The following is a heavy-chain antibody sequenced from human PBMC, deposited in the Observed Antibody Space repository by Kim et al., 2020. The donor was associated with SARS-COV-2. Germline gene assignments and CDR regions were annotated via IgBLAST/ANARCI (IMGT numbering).Heavy chain of an antibody. D-gene: IGHD3-10*01. Sequence: SETLSLTCAVYGESFSGYYWTWIRQSPEKGLEWLGEINHSGTTNYNPSLKSRLTVSVDTSKNQFHLKVTSMTAADTAIYFCARRDTPRGISYWGQGTLVT. CDR3: ARRDTPRGISY. V-gene: IGHV4-34*01. CDR2: INHSGTT. J-gene: IGHJ4*02. CDR1: GESFSGYY.